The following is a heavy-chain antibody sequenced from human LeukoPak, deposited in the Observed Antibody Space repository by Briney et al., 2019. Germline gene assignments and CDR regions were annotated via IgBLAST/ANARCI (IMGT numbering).Heavy chain of an antibody. Sequence: GGSLRLSCAASGFTFSSYWMSWVRQAPGKGLEWVANINEDGSEKYSVDSVKGRFTISRDNAKNSLYLQMNSLRAEDTAVYYCARAPGYYGSGPGLFQDWGQGTLVTVSS. CDR2: INEDGSEK. CDR3: ARAPGYYGSGPGLFQD. CDR1: GFTFSSYW. J-gene: IGHJ1*01. V-gene: IGHV3-7*01. D-gene: IGHD3-10*01.